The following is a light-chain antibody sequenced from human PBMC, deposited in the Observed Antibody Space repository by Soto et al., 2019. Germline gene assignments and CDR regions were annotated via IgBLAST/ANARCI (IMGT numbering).Light chain of an antibody. CDR3: EYYGTSIT. CDR1: QSVSSN. V-gene: IGKV3-20*01. Sequence: IVMTPSPATLSVSPGERAPLSCRASQSVSSNLAWYQQKPGQAPRLLIHGTSNRDTGIPDRFSGSGSGTDFTLTFTRLEPEDFAVYYCEYYGTSITFGGGTKVDI. CDR2: GTS. J-gene: IGKJ4*01.